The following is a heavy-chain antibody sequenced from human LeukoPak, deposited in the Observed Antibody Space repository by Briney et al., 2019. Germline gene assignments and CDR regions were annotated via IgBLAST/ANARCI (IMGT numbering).Heavy chain of an antibody. D-gene: IGHD3-22*01. CDR1: GFTFSSYG. V-gene: IGHV3-30*02. CDR2: IRYDGSNK. J-gene: IGHJ4*02. Sequence: PGGSLRLSCAASGFTFSSYGMHWVRQAPGKGLEWVAFIRYDGSNKYYADSVKGRFTISRDNSKNTLYLQMNSLRAEDTAVYYCAKDPRTYYYDSSSASVWGQGTLVTVSS. CDR3: AKDPRTYYYDSSSASV.